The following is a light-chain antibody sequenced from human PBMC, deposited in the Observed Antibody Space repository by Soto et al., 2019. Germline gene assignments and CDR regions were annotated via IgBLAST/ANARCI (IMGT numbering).Light chain of an antibody. CDR3: QQYGNSPWT. V-gene: IGKV3-20*01. CDR2: GAS. J-gene: IGKJ1*01. CDR1: QSVSSSF. Sequence: EIVLTQSPGTLSLSPGERATLSCRASQSVSSSFLAWYQQKPGQAPRLLIYGASSRAAGIPDRFSGSGSGTDFTLNISRLEPEDFEVYYCQQYGNSPWTFGQGTKVEIK.